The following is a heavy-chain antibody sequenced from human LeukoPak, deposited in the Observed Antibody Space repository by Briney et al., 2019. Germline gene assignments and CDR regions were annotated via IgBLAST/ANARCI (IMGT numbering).Heavy chain of an antibody. Sequence: GGSLRLSCTTSGFTFSNYWMYWVRQAPGKGLVWVPRIKSDGTGITYTDSVEGRFTISRDNAKNTLYLQMNSLRDEDTAVYYCVRGQAIDYWGQGTLVTVSS. V-gene: IGHV3-74*01. CDR1: GFTFSNYW. J-gene: IGHJ4*02. CDR3: VRGQAIDY. CDR2: IKSDGTGI.